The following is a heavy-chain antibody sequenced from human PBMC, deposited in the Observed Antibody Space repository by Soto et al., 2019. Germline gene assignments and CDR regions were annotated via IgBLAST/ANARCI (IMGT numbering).Heavy chain of an antibody. V-gene: IGHV5-51*01. Sequence: GESLNFSCKCSGYSFTCYWIGWLRQMTEKGLEWMAIIYPGDSDTRYTPSSQGQAHTSADKSISTADLQRSSLKALDTPMYYCARRRQPPDYGMDVWGQGTTATVSS. CDR3: ARRRQPPDYGMDV. CDR1: GYSFTCYW. D-gene: IGHD6-13*01. J-gene: IGHJ6*02. CDR2: IYPGDSDT.